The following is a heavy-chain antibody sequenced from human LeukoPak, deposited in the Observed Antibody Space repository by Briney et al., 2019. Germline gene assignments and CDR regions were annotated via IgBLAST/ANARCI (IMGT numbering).Heavy chain of an antibody. CDR1: GFTVRRSY. CDR2: IYSGGAT. D-gene: IGHD3-3*02. J-gene: IGHJ4*02. Sequence: GGSLRLSCVASGFTVRRSYMSWVRQAPGKGLEWVSNIYSGGATYYADSVTGRFTISRDDSKNTLYLQMNSLTAEDTALYYCVRMSDLAYYFDSWSQGTLVTVSS. CDR3: VRMSDLAYYFDS. V-gene: IGHV3-66*01.